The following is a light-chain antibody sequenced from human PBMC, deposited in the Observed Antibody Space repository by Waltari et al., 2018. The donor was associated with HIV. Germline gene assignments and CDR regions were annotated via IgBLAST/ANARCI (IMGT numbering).Light chain of an antibody. J-gene: IGLJ1*01. CDR1: SSDVGGYDY. V-gene: IGLV2-14*03. Sequence: QPASVSGSPGQSITISCTGASSDVGGYDYVSWYQQHPGKAPKLMIYEVTNRPSGISNRFSGSKSGNTASLTISGLQAEDEADYYCSSYRSSNTFVFGTGTKVTVL. CDR2: EVT. CDR3: SSYRSSNTFV.